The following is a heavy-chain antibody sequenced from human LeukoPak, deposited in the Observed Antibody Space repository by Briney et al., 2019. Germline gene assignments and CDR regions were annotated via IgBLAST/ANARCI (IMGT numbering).Heavy chain of an antibody. V-gene: IGHV4-61*02. CDR3: ARASKLPPSGYYYMDV. J-gene: IGHJ6*03. CDR2: IYKSGST. Sequence: PSETLSLTCTVSVRSMSSGSYYWRWIRQPAGKGLEWIVSIYKSGSTNYNPSLKSRVTIAVYTTKNPFSQKRSQVTAADTAVYYCARASKLPPSGYYYMDVWGKGTTVSVSS. CDR1: VRSMSSGSYY. D-gene: IGHD1-7*01.